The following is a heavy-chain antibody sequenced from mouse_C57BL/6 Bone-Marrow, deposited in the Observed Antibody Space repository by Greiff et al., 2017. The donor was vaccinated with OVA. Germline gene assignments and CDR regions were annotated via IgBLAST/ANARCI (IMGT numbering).Heavy chain of an antibody. J-gene: IGHJ2*01. CDR1: GFSLTSYG. Sequence: VKLVESGPGLVAPSQSLSITCTVSGFSLTSYGVDWVRQSPGKGLEWLGVIWGVGSTNYNSAPKSRLIISKDNSKSQVFLKMISLQTDDTAMYYCARYYYCSSYFHPYFDDWGQGTTLTVSS. CDR2: IWGVGST. CDR3: ARYYYCSSYFHPYFDD. V-gene: IGHV2-6*01. D-gene: IGHD1-1*01.